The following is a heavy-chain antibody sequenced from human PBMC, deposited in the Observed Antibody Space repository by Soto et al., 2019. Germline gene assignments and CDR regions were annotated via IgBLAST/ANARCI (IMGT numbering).Heavy chain of an antibody. Sequence: QTVALALPFSEFSLSTSVVGVGWSHRPPVKALEWLALIYWDDDKRYSPSLKSRLTITKDTSKNQVVLTMTNMDRVDTATYYCAHTPCSSNRCNPKGWFDTWGQGTLVTVPS. J-gene: IGHJ5*02. V-gene: IGHV2-5*02. CDR1: EFSLSTSVVG. CDR2: IYWDDDK. D-gene: IGHD2-2*01. CDR3: AHTPCSSNRCNPKGWFDT.